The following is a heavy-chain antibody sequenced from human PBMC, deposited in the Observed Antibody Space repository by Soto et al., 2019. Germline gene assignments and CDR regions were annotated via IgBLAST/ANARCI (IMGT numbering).Heavy chain of an antibody. Sequence: LRLSCSASGFSFSKFAMSWVRQAPGKGLEWVSSISGSGGATYYTDSVKGRFTVSRDSSKNTVFLQMNSLRAKDTAIYYCANVPIWCGGSSCYTEGFDSWGQGTLVTVSS. CDR3: ANVPIWCGGSSCYTEGFDS. CDR1: GFSFSKFA. V-gene: IGHV3-23*01. J-gene: IGHJ4*02. D-gene: IGHD2-21*01. CDR2: ISGSGGAT.